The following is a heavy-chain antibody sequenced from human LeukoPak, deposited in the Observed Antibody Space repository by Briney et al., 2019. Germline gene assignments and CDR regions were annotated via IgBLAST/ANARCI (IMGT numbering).Heavy chain of an antibody. Sequence: GGSLRLSCAASGFTVSSNYMSWVRQAPGKGLEWVSVIYSGGITYYTDSVKGRFTISRDNCKNTLYLQMNSLRAEDTAVYYCARATAGTVMAVDYWGQGTLVTVSS. D-gene: IGHD6-13*01. J-gene: IGHJ4*02. CDR3: ARATAGTVMAVDY. CDR1: GFTVSSNY. V-gene: IGHV3-53*01. CDR2: IYSGGIT.